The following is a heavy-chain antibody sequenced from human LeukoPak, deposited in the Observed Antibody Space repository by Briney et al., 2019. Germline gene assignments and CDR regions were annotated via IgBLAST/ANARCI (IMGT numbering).Heavy chain of an antibody. V-gene: IGHV1-18*04. Sequence: ASVKVSCKASGYTFTGYYMHWVRQAPGQGLEWMGWISAYDGGTNYEQKFQGRLTMTTETSTTTAYMELRSLRSDDTAVYYCARLARYHLLEASDIWGQGTMVTVSS. D-gene: IGHD1-14*01. CDR3: ARLARYHLLEASDI. CDR1: GYTFTGYY. J-gene: IGHJ3*02. CDR2: ISAYDGGT.